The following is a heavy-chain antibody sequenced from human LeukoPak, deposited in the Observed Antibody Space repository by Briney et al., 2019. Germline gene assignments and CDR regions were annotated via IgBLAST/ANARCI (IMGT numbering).Heavy chain of an antibody. Sequence: PSETLSLTCTVSGGSISGYYWSWIRQPPGKGLEWIGYIYYSGSTNYNPSLKSRVTISVDTSKNQFSLKLSSVTAADTAVYYCARDFVSGRGYFDYWGQGTLVTVSS. V-gene: IGHV4-59*01. D-gene: IGHD3-10*01. CDR3: ARDFVSGRGYFDY. CDR2: IYYSGST. CDR1: GGSISGYY. J-gene: IGHJ4*02.